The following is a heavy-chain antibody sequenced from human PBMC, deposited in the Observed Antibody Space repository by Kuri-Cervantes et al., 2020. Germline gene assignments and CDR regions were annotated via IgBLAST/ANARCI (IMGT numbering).Heavy chain of an antibody. V-gene: IGHV1-69*06. CDR2: IIPIFGTA. Sequence: SVKVSCKASGGTFSSYAISWVRQAPGQGLEWMGGIIPIFGTANYAQKFQGRVTITADKSTSTAYMELRSLRSDDTAVYYCARTSYYYYYMDVWGRGTTVTVSS. J-gene: IGHJ6*03. CDR3: ARTSYYYYYMDV. CDR1: GGTFSSYA. D-gene: IGHD3-10*01.